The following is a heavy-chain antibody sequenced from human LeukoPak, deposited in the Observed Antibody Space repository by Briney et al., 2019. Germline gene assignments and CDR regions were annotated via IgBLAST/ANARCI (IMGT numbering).Heavy chain of an antibody. CDR3: ARDRYYDSSGYYRRYSYYGMDV. Sequence: PGGSLRLSCAASGFTFSSYSMNWVRQAPGKGLEWVSVIYSGGSTYYADSVKGRFTISRDNSKNTLYLQMNSLRAEDTAVYYCARDRYYDSSGYYRRYSYYGMDVWGQGTTVTVSS. CDR1: GFTFSSYS. D-gene: IGHD3-22*01. J-gene: IGHJ6*02. V-gene: IGHV3-66*01. CDR2: IYSGGST.